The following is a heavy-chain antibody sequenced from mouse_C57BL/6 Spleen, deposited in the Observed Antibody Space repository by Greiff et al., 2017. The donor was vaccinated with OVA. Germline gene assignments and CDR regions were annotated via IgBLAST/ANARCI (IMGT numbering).Heavy chain of an antibody. D-gene: IGHD1-1*01. J-gene: IGHJ2*01. CDR1: GYTFTSYW. V-gene: IGHV1-55*01. CDR3: ARRRITTVVADY. CDR2: IYPGSGST. Sequence: VQLQQPGAELVKPGASVKMSCKASGYTFTSYWITWVKQRPGQGLEWIGDIYPGSGSTNYNEKFKSKATLTVDTSSSTAYMQLSSLTSEDSAVYYCARRRITTVVADYWGQVTTLTVSS.